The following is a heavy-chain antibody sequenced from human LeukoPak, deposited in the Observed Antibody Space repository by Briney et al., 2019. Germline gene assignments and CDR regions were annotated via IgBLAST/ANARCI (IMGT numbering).Heavy chain of an antibody. D-gene: IGHD5-18*01. Sequence: PSVTLSLTCTVSGGSISSSSYYWSWIRQPPGKGLEWIGYIYYSGSTNYNPSLKSRVTISVGTSKNQFSLKLSSVTAADTAVYYCARVRTTMVTRFFDFWGQGTLVTVS. CDR2: IYYSGST. CDR1: GGSISSSSYY. CDR3: ARVRTTMVTRFFDF. V-gene: IGHV4-61*01. J-gene: IGHJ4*02.